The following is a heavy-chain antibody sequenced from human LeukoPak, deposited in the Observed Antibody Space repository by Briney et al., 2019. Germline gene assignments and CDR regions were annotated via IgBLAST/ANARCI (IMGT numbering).Heavy chain of an antibody. J-gene: IGHJ4*02. CDR2: MSYSGST. V-gene: IGHV4-39*01. CDR1: GGSISSDSYY. Sequence: PSETLSLTCSVSGGSISSDSYYWGWIRQPPGKGLEYIGSMSYSGSTFYNPSLRSRVTISVDTSKNQFSLKLSSVTAADTAVYYCARGSPCHHWGQGTLVTVSS. CDR3: ARGSPCHH.